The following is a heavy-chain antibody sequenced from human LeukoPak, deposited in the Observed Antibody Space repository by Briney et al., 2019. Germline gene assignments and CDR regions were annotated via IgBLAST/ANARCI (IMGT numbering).Heavy chain of an antibody. CDR2: IIPIFGTA. Sequence: SVKVSCKASGGTFSSYAISWVRQAPGQGLEWMVGIIPIFGTANYAQKFQGRVTITTDESTSTAYMELSSLRSEDTAVYYCARVASGYSYGLNWYFDLWGRGTLVTVSS. V-gene: IGHV1-69*05. CDR3: ARVASGYSYGLNWYFDL. CDR1: GGTFSSYA. J-gene: IGHJ2*01. D-gene: IGHD5-18*01.